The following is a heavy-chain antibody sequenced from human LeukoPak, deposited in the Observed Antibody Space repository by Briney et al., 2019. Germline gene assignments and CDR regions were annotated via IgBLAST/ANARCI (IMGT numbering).Heavy chain of an antibody. D-gene: IGHD2-8*01. CDR1: GFTFRNYD. J-gene: IGHJ4*02. V-gene: IGHV3-23*01. CDR2: IGDSGSLT. CDR3: ARRRNGDYIDY. Sequence: PGGSLRLSCEASGFTFRNYDMRWVRQAPGKALEWVSAIGDSGSLTFYVDSVKGRFTISRDNSKDMLYLQMNSLRAEDTAVYYCARRRNGDYIDYWGQGTLVTVSS.